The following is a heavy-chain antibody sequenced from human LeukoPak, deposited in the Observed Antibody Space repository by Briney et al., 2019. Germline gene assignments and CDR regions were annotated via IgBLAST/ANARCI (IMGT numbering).Heavy chain of an antibody. CDR3: ARLGDFVLVPTGSWFDP. V-gene: IGHV4-39*01. Sequence: SETLPLTCSVSGGSISSSSYYWGWIRQPPGKGLEWIGNIYYTGSTYYNPSLKRRVNISVDTSKSQFSLKLRSVTAADTAVYYCARLGDFVLVPTGSWFDPWGQGTLLTVSS. CDR1: GGSISSSSYY. J-gene: IGHJ5*02. CDR2: IYYTGST. D-gene: IGHD2-2*01.